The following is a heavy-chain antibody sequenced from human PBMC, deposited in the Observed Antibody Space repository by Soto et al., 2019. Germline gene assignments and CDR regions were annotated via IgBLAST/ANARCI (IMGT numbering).Heavy chain of an antibody. Sequence: QVQLQESGPGRVNPSQTLSLTCTVSGGSINSGLYYWTWIRQHPEKGLEWIGYIYSRGTTYYTPSRKSRVDMAVDSSQNQFSLRVISVTAADTAVYYCARARLGSYFVLKLWGRGALVTVSS. V-gene: IGHV4-31*03. J-gene: IGHJ4*02. D-gene: IGHD3-10*01. CDR2: IYSRGTT. CDR1: GGSINSGLYY. CDR3: ARARLGSYFVLKL.